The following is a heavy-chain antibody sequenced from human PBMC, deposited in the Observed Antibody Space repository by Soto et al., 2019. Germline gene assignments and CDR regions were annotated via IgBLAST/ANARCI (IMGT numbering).Heavy chain of an antibody. V-gene: IGHV4-30-4*02. Sequence: SETLSLTCTVSGVSISSGDYYWSWIRQPPGKGLEWIGYIYYSGSTYYNPSLKSRVTISVDTSKNQFSLRAEDTAVYYCAKDGDYYCYGMDVWGQGTTVTVSS. CDR1: GVSISSGDYY. D-gene: IGHD3-16*01. CDR3: AKDGDYYCYGMDV. J-gene: IGHJ6*02. CDR2: IYYSGST.